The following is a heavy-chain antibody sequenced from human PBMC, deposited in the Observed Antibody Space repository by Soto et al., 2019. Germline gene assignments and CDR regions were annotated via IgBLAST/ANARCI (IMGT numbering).Heavy chain of an antibody. D-gene: IGHD3-3*01. CDR2: IYYSGST. V-gene: IGHV4-39*01. CDR3: ARRLRFLEWSGGGYFDY. CDR1: GGSISSSSYY. Sequence: SETLSLTCTVSGGSISSSSYYWGWIRQPPGKGLEWIGSIYYSGSTYYNPSLKSRVTISVDTSKNQFSLKLSSVTAADTAVYYCARRLRFLEWSGGGYFDYRGQGTLVTVSS. J-gene: IGHJ4*02.